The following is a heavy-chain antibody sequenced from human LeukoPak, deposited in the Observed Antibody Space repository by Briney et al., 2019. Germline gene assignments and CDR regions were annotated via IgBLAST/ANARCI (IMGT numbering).Heavy chain of an antibody. D-gene: IGHD1-26*01. CDR1: GGSFSGYY. Sequence: SETLSLTCAVYGGSFSGYYWSWIRQPPGKGLEWIGEINPSGSTNYSPSLKSRVTMSVDTSRKQFSLNPTSVTAADTAVYYCAKGITYYPIKYWGQGALVTVS. CDR2: INPSGST. CDR3: AKGITYYPIKY. V-gene: IGHV4-34*01. J-gene: IGHJ4*02.